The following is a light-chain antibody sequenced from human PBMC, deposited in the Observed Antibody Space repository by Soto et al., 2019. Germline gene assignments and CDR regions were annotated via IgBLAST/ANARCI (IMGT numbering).Light chain of an antibody. V-gene: IGKV1-39*01. Sequence: DIQMTQSPSSLSASVGDRVTITCRASQSISRHLNWYQQKPGKAPKLLIYAASSLQSGVPSRFSGSGSGTDFTLTISSLQPEDFATYNCQQSYSTPPPWTFGQGTKVEIK. J-gene: IGKJ1*01. CDR3: QQSYSTPPPWT. CDR2: AAS. CDR1: QSISRH.